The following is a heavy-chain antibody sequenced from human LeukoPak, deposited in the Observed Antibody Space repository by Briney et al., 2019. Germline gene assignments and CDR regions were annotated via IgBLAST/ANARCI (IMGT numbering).Heavy chain of an antibody. CDR1: GYTFTSYG. V-gene: IGHV1-18*01. CDR2: ISAYNGNT. CDR3: ARDHPGDSSGYYWNYYYYYGMDV. J-gene: IGHJ6*02. Sequence: GASVKVSCKASGYTFTSYGISWVRQAPGQGLEWMGWISAYNGNTNYAQKLQGRVTMTTDTSTSTAYMELRSLRSDDTAVYYCARDHPGDSSGYYWNYYYYYGMDVWGQGTTVTVSS. D-gene: IGHD3-22*01.